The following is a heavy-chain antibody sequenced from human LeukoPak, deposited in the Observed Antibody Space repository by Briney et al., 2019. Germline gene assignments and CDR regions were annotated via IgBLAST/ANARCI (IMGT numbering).Heavy chain of an antibody. CDR3: ARAMVTMVRGEAGLGY. J-gene: IGHJ4*02. D-gene: IGHD3-10*01. V-gene: IGHV4-39*01. CDR2: IYYSGST. Sequence: SETLSLTCTVSGGSISSSSYYWGWIRQPPGKGLEWIGSIYYSGSTYYNPSLKSRVTISVDTSKNQFSLKLSSVTAADTAVYYCARAMVTMVRGEAGLGYWGQGTLVTASS. CDR1: GGSISSSSYY.